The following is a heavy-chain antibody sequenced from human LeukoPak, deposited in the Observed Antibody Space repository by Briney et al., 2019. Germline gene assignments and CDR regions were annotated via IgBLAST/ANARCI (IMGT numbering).Heavy chain of an antibody. D-gene: IGHD1-26*01. Sequence: SETLSLTRTVSGDPISSYYWSWIRQPPGKGQEWIGYIYYSGSTNYNPPLKSRVTISVDTSKNQFSLKLSSVAAADTAVYYCARVQYLRMGNAFDIWGQGTMVTVSS. CDR3: ARVQYLRMGNAFDI. V-gene: IGHV4-59*13. CDR1: GDPISSYY. J-gene: IGHJ3*02. CDR2: IYYSGST.